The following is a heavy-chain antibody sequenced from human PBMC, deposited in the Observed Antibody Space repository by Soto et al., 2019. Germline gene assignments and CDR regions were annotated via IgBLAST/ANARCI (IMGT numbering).Heavy chain of an antibody. V-gene: IGHV3-30*03. Sequence: QVQLVESGGGVVQPGRSLRLSCADSGFPFTTYGMHWVREGPGKGLEWVAVISYDGSNKYYADSVKGRFTISRDNSKNTLYLQMNSLRPDDTALYYCVGGKYYFDYRGQGTLVTVSS. CDR3: VGGKYYFDY. D-gene: IGHD3-10*01. J-gene: IGHJ4*02. CDR1: GFPFTTYG. CDR2: ISYDGSNK.